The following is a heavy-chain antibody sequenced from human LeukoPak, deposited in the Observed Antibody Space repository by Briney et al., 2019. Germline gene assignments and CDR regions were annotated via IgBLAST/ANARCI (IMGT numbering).Heavy chain of an antibody. D-gene: IGHD6-19*01. V-gene: IGHV1-2*02. CDR1: GYTFTGYY. Sequence: ASVKLSCKAFGYTFTGYYMHWVRQAPGQGLEWMGWINPNSGGTNYAQKFQGRVTMTRDTSISTAYMELSRLRSDDTAVYYCARDLSGWYRFGDYWGQGTLVTVSS. CDR2: INPNSGGT. CDR3: ARDLSGWYRFGDY. J-gene: IGHJ4*02.